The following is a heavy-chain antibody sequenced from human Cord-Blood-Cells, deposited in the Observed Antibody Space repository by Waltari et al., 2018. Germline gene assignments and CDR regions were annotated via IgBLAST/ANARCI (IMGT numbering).Heavy chain of an antibody. CDR1: GFTFSSYG. D-gene: IGHD3-16*01. Sequence: QVQLVESGGGVVQPGRSLRLSCAASGFTFSSYGMPWVRQAPGKGLGWVAVIRYYGSNKYDADSGRGRFTISRDNSKNTLYLQMNSLRAEDTAVYYCARDLGGGWFDPWGQGTLVTVSS. V-gene: IGHV3-33*01. CDR2: IRYYGSNK. CDR3: ARDLGGGWFDP. J-gene: IGHJ5*02.